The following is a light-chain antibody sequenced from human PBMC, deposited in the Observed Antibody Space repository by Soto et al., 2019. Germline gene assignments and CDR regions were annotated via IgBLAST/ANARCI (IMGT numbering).Light chain of an antibody. CDR3: SSYAGSYILGV. CDR2: DVT. CDR1: SSDVGGYDF. Sequence: QSALAQPRSVSGSPGQSVTLSCTGTSSDVGGYDFVSWYQQYPGKAPKLIIFDVTERTSGVPDRFSGSKSSNSASLTISGLQAEDEADYYCSSYAGSYILGVFGGGTKLTVL. V-gene: IGLV2-11*01. J-gene: IGLJ3*02.